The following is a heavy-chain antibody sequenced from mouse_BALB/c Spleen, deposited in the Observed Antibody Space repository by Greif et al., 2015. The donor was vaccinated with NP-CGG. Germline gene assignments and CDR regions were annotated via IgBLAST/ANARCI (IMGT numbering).Heavy chain of an antibody. J-gene: IGHJ4*01. Sequence: QVQLQHSGAELVRPGASVKLSCKASGYTFTSYWINWVKQRPGQGLEWIGNIYPSDSYTNYNQKFKDKATLTVDKSSSTAYMQLSSPTSEDSAVYYCTRDDGYYAMDYWGQGTSVTVFS. CDR2: IYPSDSYT. V-gene: IGHV1-69*02. D-gene: IGHD2-3*01. CDR3: TRDDGYYAMDY. CDR1: GYTFTSYW.